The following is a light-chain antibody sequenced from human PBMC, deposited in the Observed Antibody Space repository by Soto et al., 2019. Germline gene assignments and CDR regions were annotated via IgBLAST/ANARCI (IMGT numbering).Light chain of an antibody. Sequence: DIQMTQSPPTLSASLGDRVTILCRASQSIDVWLAWYQQKPGKAPKLLIHQASSLQSGLPSRFSGSGSGTEFSLTISSLQPDDFATYYCLQYRIGWTFGQGTKVEVK. CDR1: QSIDVW. V-gene: IGKV1-5*03. CDR2: QAS. CDR3: LQYRIGWT. J-gene: IGKJ1*01.